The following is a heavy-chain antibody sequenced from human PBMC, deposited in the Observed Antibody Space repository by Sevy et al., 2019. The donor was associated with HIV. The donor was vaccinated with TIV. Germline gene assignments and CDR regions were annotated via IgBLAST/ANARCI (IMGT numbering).Heavy chain of an antibody. D-gene: IGHD6-19*01. CDR1: GFTFSDHG. CDR2: ISGSGGST. Sequence: GGSLRLSCAASGFTFSDHGMHWVRQAPGKGLEWVSGISGSGGSTYYADSVKGRFTISRDNSKNTLYLQMNSLRAEDTALYYCAKDIDSSGYYYFDYWGQGTLVTVSS. J-gene: IGHJ4*02. V-gene: IGHV3-23*01. CDR3: AKDIDSSGYYYFDY.